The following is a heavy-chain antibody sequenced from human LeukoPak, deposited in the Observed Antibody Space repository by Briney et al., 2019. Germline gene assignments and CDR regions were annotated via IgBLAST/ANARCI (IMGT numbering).Heavy chain of an antibody. CDR3: ARLLDCSGGSCYPTGLDY. CDR1: GGSFSGYY. CDR2: INHSGST. J-gene: IGHJ4*02. Sequence: SETLSLTCAVYGGSFSGYYWSWVRQPPGKGLEWIGEINHSGSTNYNPSLKSRVTISVDTSKNQFSLKLSSVTAADTAVYYCARLLDCSGGSCYPTGLDYWGQGTLVTVSS. D-gene: IGHD2-15*01. V-gene: IGHV4-34*01.